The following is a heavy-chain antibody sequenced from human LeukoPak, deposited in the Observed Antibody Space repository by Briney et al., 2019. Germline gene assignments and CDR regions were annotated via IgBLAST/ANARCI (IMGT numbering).Heavy chain of an antibody. J-gene: IGHJ5*02. CDR2: ISGSGGST. D-gene: IGHD3-10*01. CDR1: GFTFSSYA. Sequence: GGSLRLSCAASGFTFSSYAMGWVRQAPGKGLEWVSAISGSGGSTYYADSVKGRFTISRDNSKNTLYLQMNSLRAEDTAVYYCVLLWFGTSFDPWGQGTLVTVSS. V-gene: IGHV3-23*01. CDR3: VLLWFGTSFDP.